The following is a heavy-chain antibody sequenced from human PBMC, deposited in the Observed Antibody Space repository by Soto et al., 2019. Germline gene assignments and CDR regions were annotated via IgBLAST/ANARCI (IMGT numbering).Heavy chain of an antibody. J-gene: IGHJ4*02. CDR2: IIPIFGTA. CDR3: ANVGVCGGDCYSGPHFDY. CDR1: GGTFSSYA. Sequence: SVKVSCKASGGTFSSYAISWVRQAPGQGLEWMGGIIPIFGTANYAQKFQGRVTITADKSASTAYMELSSLRSEDTAVYYCANVGVCGGDCYSGPHFDYWGQGTLVTVSS. D-gene: IGHD2-21*02. V-gene: IGHV1-69*06.